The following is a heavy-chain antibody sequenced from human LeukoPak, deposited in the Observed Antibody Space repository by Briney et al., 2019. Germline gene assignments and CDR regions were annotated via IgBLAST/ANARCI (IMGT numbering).Heavy chain of an antibody. J-gene: IGHJ4*02. D-gene: IGHD5-12*01. CDR3: ASGIVATREY. Sequence: PGGSLRLSCGASGFTFSNYWMHWVRHAPGKGLVWVSRINADGNNTNYADSVKGRFTISRDNAKNTLFLQMNSLRTEATTVYYCASGIVATREYWGEGTLVTVSS. CDR2: INADGNNT. CDR1: GFTFSNYW. V-gene: IGHV3-74*01.